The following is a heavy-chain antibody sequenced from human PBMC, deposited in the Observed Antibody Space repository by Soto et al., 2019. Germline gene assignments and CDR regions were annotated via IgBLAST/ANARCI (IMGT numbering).Heavy chain of an antibody. J-gene: IGHJ4*02. V-gene: IGHV1-18*01. CDR2: ISAYNGNT. CDR3: ARDLGDKTYPHDL. CDR1: GYTFTSYG. D-gene: IGHD3-16*01. Sequence: QVQLVQSGAEVKKPGASVKVSCKASGYTFTSYGISWVRQAPGQGLEWMGWISAYNGNTNYAQKLQGRVTMTTETSTSTADKELRSLRSEDTAVYYCARDLGDKTYPHDLWGQGTLVTVSS.